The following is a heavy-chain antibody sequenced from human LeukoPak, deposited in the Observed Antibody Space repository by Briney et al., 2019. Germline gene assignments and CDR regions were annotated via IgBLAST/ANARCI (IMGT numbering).Heavy chain of an antibody. CDR3: AKSSIFYDSSGYYVGEKYYFDY. CDR1: GFTFSSYA. Sequence: GGSLRLSCAASGFTFSSYAMSWVRQAPGKGLEWVSAISASGTTTYYADSVQGRFTISRDNSKNTLYLQMNSLRAEDTAVYYCAKSSIFYDSSGYYVGEKYYFDYWGQGTLVTVFS. J-gene: IGHJ4*02. D-gene: IGHD3-22*01. V-gene: IGHV3-23*01. CDR2: ISASGTTT.